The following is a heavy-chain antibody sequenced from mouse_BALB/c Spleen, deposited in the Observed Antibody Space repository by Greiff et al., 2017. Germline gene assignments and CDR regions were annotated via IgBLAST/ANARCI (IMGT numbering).Heavy chain of an antibody. D-gene: IGHD2-1*01. Sequence: EVQGVESGGGLVKPGGSLKLSCAASGFTFSSYTMSWVRQTPEKRLEWVATISSGGGNTYYPDSVKGRFTISRDNAKNNLYLQMSSLRSEDTALYYCARSDYGNYETWFAYWGQGTLVTVSA. CDR3: ARSDYGNYETWFAY. CDR2: ISSGGGNT. V-gene: IGHV5-9*03. CDR1: GFTFSSYT. J-gene: IGHJ3*01.